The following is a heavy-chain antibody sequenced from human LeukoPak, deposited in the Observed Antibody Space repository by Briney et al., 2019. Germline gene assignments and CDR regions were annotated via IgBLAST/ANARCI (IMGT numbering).Heavy chain of an antibody. Sequence: PGGSLRLSCAASGFTFSDYYMSWIRQAPGKGQEWVSYISSSGSTIYYADSVKGRFTISRDNAKNSLYLQMNSLRAEDTAVYYCAREVPAAYFALDYWGQGTLVTVSS. V-gene: IGHV3-11*04. D-gene: IGHD2-2*01. J-gene: IGHJ4*02. CDR3: AREVPAAYFALDY. CDR2: ISSSGSTI. CDR1: GFTFSDYY.